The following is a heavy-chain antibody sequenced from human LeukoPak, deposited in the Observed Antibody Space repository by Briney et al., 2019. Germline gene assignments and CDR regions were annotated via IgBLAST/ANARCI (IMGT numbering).Heavy chain of an antibody. CDR2: ISAYNGNT. J-gene: IGHJ4*02. D-gene: IGHD5-12*01. CDR3: ARDSGYSYNERFDY. CDR1: GYTFTSYG. V-gene: IGHV1-18*01. Sequence: ASVKVSCKASGYTFTSYGISWVRQAPGQGLEWMGWISAYNGNTGYAQNLQGRVTMTTDTSASTAYMELRSLRSDDTAVYHCARDSGYSYNERFDYWGQGTLVTVSS.